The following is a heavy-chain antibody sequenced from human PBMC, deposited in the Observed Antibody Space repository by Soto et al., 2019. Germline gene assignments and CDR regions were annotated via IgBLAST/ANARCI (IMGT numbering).Heavy chain of an antibody. CDR2: IIPIFGTA. CDR1: GGTFSSYA. D-gene: IGHD2-21*02. J-gene: IGHJ5*02. V-gene: IGHV1-69*01. CDR3: ARVAYCGGDCYSPSLFDP. Sequence: QVQLVQSGAEVKKPGSSVKVSCKASGGTFSSYAISWLRQAPGQGLEWMGGIIPIFGTANYAQKFQGRVTISADESTSTAYMELGSLRSEDTAVYYCARVAYCGGDCYSPSLFDPWGKGTLVTVSS.